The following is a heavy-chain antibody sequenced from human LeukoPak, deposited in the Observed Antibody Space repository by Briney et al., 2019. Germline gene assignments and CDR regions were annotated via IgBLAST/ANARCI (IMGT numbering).Heavy chain of an antibody. J-gene: IGHJ4*02. CDR3: ARDVGAAAAGNYVDY. Sequence: ASVKVSCKASGYTFTGYYMHWVRQAPGQGLEWMGWINPNSGGTNYAQKFQGRVTMTRDTSISTAYMELSRLRSDDTAVYYCARDVGAAAAGNYVDYRGQGTLVTVSS. CDR2: INPNSGGT. D-gene: IGHD6-13*01. CDR1: GYTFTGYY. V-gene: IGHV1-2*02.